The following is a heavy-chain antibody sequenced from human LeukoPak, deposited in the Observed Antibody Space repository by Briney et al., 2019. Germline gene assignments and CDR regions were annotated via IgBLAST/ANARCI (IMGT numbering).Heavy chain of an antibody. V-gene: IGHV3-23*01. Sequence: GGTLRLSCAAAGFTFSGYGMSWVRQAPGKGLEWVSTISGSGGRTYYADSVKGRFTISRDNSKNTLYLQMNSLRAEDAAVYYCAKGGRYCSGGNCYLFDYWGQGTLVTVSS. J-gene: IGHJ4*02. CDR2: ISGSGGRT. D-gene: IGHD2-15*01. CDR1: GFTFSGYG. CDR3: AKGGRYCSGGNCYLFDY.